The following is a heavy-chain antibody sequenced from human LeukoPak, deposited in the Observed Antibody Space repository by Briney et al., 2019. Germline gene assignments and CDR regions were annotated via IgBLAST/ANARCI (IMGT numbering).Heavy chain of an antibody. V-gene: IGHV4-59*11. CDR1: GGSISGPY. Sequence: SETLSLTCTVSGGSISGPYWSWVRQPPGKGLEWIGDVYYSGSTQQNPSLKSRVTISLDTSKNQFSLKLRSVTAADTAVYYCARVMGDLASLYHMDVWGKGKTVTVSS. J-gene: IGHJ6*03. CDR2: VYYSGST. CDR3: ARVMGDLASLYHMDV. D-gene: IGHD3-16*01.